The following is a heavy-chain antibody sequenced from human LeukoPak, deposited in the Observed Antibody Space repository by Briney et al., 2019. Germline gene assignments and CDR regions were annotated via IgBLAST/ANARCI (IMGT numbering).Heavy chain of an antibody. CDR1: VGSFSGYY. V-gene: IGHV4-34*01. D-gene: IGHD1-14*01. Sequence: SETLSLTCAVYVGSFSGYYWRWIRQPRWKGLEWIGEINHSGSTNYNPSLKSRVTISVDTSKNQFSLKLSSVTAADTAVYYCARAGNGEHDYWGQGTLVTVSS. CDR2: INHSGST. CDR3: ARAGNGEHDY. J-gene: IGHJ4*02.